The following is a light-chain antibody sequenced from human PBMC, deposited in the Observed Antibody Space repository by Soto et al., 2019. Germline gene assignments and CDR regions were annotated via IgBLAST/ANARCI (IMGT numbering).Light chain of an antibody. Sequence: EIVLTQSPGTLSLSPGETATLSCRASQSVSSSYLAWYQQKPGQAPRLLIYDTSSRATGIPDRFSGSESGTDFTLAISRLEPEDFAVYYCQQCGSSPSFGQGTKVELK. CDR2: DTS. CDR1: QSVSSSY. V-gene: IGKV3-20*01. J-gene: IGKJ1*01. CDR3: QQCGSSPS.